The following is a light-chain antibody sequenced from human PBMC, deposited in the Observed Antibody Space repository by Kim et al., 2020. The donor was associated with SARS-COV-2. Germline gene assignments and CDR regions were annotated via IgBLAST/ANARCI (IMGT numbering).Light chain of an antibody. CDR1: QSVSSSY. CDR3: QQYSSSPRT. V-gene: IGKV3-20*01. Sequence: PGEKATLSCRASQSVSSSYLAWYQQKPGQAPRLLIYGASSRATGIPDRFSGSGSGTDFTLTISRLEPEDFAVYYCQQYSSSPRTFGQGTRVDIK. J-gene: IGKJ1*01. CDR2: GAS.